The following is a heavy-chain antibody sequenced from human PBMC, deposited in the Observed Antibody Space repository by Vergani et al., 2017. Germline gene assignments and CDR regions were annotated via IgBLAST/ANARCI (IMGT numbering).Heavy chain of an antibody. CDR3: AKDYVKGAVVTAPYYYYGMDF. CDR2: ISGSGGST. D-gene: IGHD2-21*02. Sequence: EVQLLESGGGLVQPGGSLRLSCAASGFTFSSYAMSWVRQAPGKGLEWVSAISGSGGSTYYADSVKGRFTISRDNSKNTLYLQMNSLRAEDTAVYYCAKDYVKGAVVTAPYYYYGMDFWGQGTTVTVSS. CDR1: GFTFSSYA. J-gene: IGHJ6*02. V-gene: IGHV3-23*01.